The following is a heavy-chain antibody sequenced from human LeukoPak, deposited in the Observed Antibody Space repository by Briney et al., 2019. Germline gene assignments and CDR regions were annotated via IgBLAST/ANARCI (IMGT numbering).Heavy chain of an antibody. CDR1: GFTFSSHG. V-gene: IGHV3-30*18. D-gene: IGHD3-10*01. J-gene: IGHJ4*02. CDR3: AKDLAYYGSGPPDY. Sequence: GRSLRLSCAASGFTFSSHGMHWVRQAPGKGLEWVAVISYDGSNKYYADSVKGRFTISRDNSKNTLYLQMNSLRAEDTAVYYCAKDLAYYGSGPPDYWGQGTLVTVSS. CDR2: ISYDGSNK.